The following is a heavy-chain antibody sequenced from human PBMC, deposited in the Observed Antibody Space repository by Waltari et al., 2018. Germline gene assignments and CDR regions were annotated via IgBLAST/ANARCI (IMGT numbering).Heavy chain of an antibody. CDR2: IIPILGIA. CDR3: APHLTGTHD. V-gene: IGHV1-69*09. J-gene: IGHJ4*02. CDR1: GGPFSSYA. D-gene: IGHD1-20*01. Sequence: QVQLVQSGAGVKKPGSSVKVSCKASGGPFSSYAISWVRQAPGQGLEWMGRIIPILGIANYAQKVQGRVTITADKSTSTAYMELSSLRSEDTAVYYCAPHLTGTHDWGQGTLVTVSS.